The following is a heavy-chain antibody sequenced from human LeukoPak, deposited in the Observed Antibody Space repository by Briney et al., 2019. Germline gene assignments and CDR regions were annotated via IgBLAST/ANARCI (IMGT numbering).Heavy chain of an antibody. CDR1: GGSFSGYY. CDR2: INHSGST. D-gene: IGHD6-6*01. V-gene: IGHV4-34*01. J-gene: IGHJ4*02. CDR3: AREGSSSPFDY. Sequence: PSETLSLTCAVYGGSFSGYYWSWIRQPPGKGLEWIGEINHSGSTNYNPSLKSRVTISVDTSKNQFSLKLRSVTAADTAVYYCAREGSSSPFDYWGQGTLVTVSS.